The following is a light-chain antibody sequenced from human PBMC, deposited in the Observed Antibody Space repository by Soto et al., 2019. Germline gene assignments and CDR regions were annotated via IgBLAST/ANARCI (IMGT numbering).Light chain of an antibody. CDR3: RQVNSHPRT. V-gene: IGKV1-9*01. Sequence: DIQLTQSPSFLSASVGDRVTITCRASQGISTYLAWYQQKPGKAPKLLIYAASTLQTGVPSRFSGSGSGTEFTLTISSLQPEDFATFYRRQVNSHPRTFGQGTKLEIK. J-gene: IGKJ2*01. CDR2: AAS. CDR1: QGISTY.